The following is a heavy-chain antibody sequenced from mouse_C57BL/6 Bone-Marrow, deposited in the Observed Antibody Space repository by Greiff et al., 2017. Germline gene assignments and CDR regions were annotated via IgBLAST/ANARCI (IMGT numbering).Heavy chain of an antibody. CDR3: ARSSTFFDEFDD. CDR1: GYTFTTYH. J-gene: IGHJ2*01. D-gene: IGHD5-1*01. V-gene: IGHV1-47*01. CDR2: FYPYNDDT. Sequence: QVQLQQSGAELVKPGASVKMSCKASGYTFTTYHIEWMKQNHGKSLEWIGNFYPYNDDTKYNEKFKGKATLTVEKSSNTVYLELSRLTSDEAAVYYCARSSTFFDEFDDWGQGTTVTVAS.